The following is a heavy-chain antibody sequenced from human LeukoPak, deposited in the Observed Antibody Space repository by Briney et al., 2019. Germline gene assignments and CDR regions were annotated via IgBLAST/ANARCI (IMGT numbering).Heavy chain of an antibody. J-gene: IGHJ4*02. CDR1: GGSISDSNYF. CDR3: ARDLLVGMAPSGFDY. V-gene: IGHV4-31*03. Sequence: PSETLSLTCTVSGGSISDSNYFWSWIRQPPGKGLEYIGYINYSGSTYYNPSLKSRVTISVDTSKNQFSLKLSSVTAADTAVYYCARDLLVGMAPSGFDYWGQGTLVTVSS. CDR2: INYSGST. D-gene: IGHD5-24*01.